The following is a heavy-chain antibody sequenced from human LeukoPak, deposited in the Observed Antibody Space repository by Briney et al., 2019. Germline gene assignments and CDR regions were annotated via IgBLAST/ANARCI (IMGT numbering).Heavy chain of an antibody. D-gene: IGHD2-2*01. CDR2: IYTSGST. CDR3: ARGRIVVVPAALYYFDY. V-gene: IGHV4-4*07. CDR1: GGSISSYY. Sequence: SETLSLTCTVSGGSISSYYWSWIRQPAGKGLEWIGRIYTSGSTNYNPSLKSRVTMSVDTSKDQFSLKLSSVTAADTAVYYCARGRIVVVPAALYYFDYWGQGTLVTVSS. J-gene: IGHJ4*02.